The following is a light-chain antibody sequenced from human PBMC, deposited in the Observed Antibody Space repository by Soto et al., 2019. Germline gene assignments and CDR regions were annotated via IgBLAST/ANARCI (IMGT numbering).Light chain of an antibody. Sequence: EILFTQSPATLSLSPGERATLSCRASQSVSSYLAWYQQKPGQPPRILIYDASNRATGIPARFSGSGSGTDFTVTISRLEPEDSAVYYCQQYNSYSEAFGQGTKVDIK. CDR1: QSVSSY. CDR2: DAS. V-gene: IGKV3-11*01. J-gene: IGKJ1*01. CDR3: QQYNSYSEA.